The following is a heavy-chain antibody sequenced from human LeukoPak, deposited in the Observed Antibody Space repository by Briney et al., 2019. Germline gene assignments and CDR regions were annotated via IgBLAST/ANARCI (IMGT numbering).Heavy chain of an antibody. CDR2: ISSSSSYI. D-gene: IGHD2-2*02. Sequence: GGSLRLSCAASGFTFSSYSMNWVRQAPGKGLEWVSSISSSSSYIYYADSVKGRFTISRDNAKNSLYLQMNSLRAEDTAVYYCAKGCSYTNCYTSDYWGQGTLVTVSS. V-gene: IGHV3-21*04. CDR1: GFTFSSYS. CDR3: AKGCSYTNCYTSDY. J-gene: IGHJ4*02.